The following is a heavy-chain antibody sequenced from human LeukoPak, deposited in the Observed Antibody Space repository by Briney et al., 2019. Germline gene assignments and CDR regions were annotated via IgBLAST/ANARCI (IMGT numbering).Heavy chain of an antibody. Sequence: SVKVSCKASGGTFSSYAISWVRQAPGQGLEWMGGIIPIFGTANYAQKFQGRVTITTDESTSTAYMELSSLRSEDTAVYYCARSRSGGYSRYFDYWGQGTLVTVSS. CDR2: IIPIFGTA. J-gene: IGHJ4*02. CDR3: ARSRSGGYSRYFDY. D-gene: IGHD3-22*01. CDR1: GGTFSSYA. V-gene: IGHV1-69*05.